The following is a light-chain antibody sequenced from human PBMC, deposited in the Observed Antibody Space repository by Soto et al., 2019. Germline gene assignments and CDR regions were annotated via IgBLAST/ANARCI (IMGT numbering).Light chain of an antibody. J-gene: IGKJ4*01. CDR1: QSVRNY. V-gene: IGKV3-11*01. CDR3: QQYGSSLT. Sequence: EIVLTQSPATLSLSPGGRATLSCRASQSVRNYLTWYQQKPGQPPRLLIYDASNRATGIPARFSGSGSGTDFTLTISSLEPDDFAVYYCQQYGSSLTFGGGTKVEIK. CDR2: DAS.